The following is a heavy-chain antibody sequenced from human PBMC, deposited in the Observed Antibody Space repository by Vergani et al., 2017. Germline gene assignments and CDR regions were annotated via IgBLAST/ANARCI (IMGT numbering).Heavy chain of an antibody. CDR1: GFTFSSYG. CDR2: IWYDGSNK. J-gene: IGHJ5*02. V-gene: IGHV3-33*01. D-gene: IGHD4-17*01. Sequence: VQLVESGGGVVQPGRSLRLSCAASGFTFSSYGMHWVRQAPGKGLEWVAVIWYDGSNKYYADSVKGRFTISRDNSKNTLYLQMNSLRAEDTAVYYCARDGRLVRDYGDWGRNWFDPWGQGTLVTVSS. CDR3: ARDGRLVRDYGDWGRNWFDP.